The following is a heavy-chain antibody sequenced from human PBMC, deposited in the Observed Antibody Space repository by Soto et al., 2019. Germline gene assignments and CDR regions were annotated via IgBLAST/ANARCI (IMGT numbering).Heavy chain of an antibody. CDR3: ERTHYGSGSYYMGGYYYYGMDV. J-gene: IGHJ6*02. D-gene: IGHD3-10*01. CDR1: GYTFTSYG. V-gene: IGHV1-18*01. Sequence: GASVKVSCKASGYTFTSYGISWVRQAPGQGLEWMGWISAYNGNTNYAQKLQGRVTMTTDTSTSTAYMELRSLRSDDTAVYYCERTHYGSGSYYMGGYYYYGMDVWGQGTTVTVSS. CDR2: ISAYNGNT.